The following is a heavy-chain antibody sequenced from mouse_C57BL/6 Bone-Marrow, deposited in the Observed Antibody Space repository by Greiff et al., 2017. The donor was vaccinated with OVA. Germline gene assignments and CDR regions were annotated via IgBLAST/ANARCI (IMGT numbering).Heavy chain of an antibody. CDR3: ARRDYYGSNDY. Sequence: QVHVKQSGAELARPGASVKLSCKASGYTFTSYGISWVKQRTGQGLEWIGEIYPRSGNTYYNEKFKGKATLTADKSSSTAYMELRSLTSEDSAVYFCARRDYYGSNDYWGQGTTLTVSS. CDR2: IYPRSGNT. J-gene: IGHJ2*01. CDR1: GYTFTSYG. D-gene: IGHD1-1*01. V-gene: IGHV1-81*01.